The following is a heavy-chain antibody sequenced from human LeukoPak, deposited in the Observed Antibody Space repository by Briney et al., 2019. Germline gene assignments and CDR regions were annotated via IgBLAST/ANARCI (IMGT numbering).Heavy chain of an antibody. CDR2: LDPEDGET. Sequence: GASVKVSCKVSGYTLTELSMHWVRQAPGKGLEGMGGLDPEDGETIYAQKFQGRVTMTEDTSTDTDYMELSSLRSEDTAVYYCATDPYYDKDAFDIWGQGTMVTVSS. J-gene: IGHJ3*02. CDR3: ATDPYYDKDAFDI. V-gene: IGHV1-24*01. CDR1: GYTLTELS. D-gene: IGHD3-22*01.